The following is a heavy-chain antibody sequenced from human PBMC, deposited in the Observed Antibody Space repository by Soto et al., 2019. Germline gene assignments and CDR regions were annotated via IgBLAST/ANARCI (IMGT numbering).Heavy chain of an antibody. V-gene: IGHV1-69*06. J-gene: IGHJ6*02. CDR2: IIPIFGTA. CDR3: ARSRRLAARWLYYCGMDG. D-gene: IGHD6-6*01. CDR1: GGTFSSYA. Sequence: SVKVSCKASGGTFSSYAISWVRQAPGQGLEWMGGIIPIFGTANYAQKFQGRVTITADKSTSTAYMEPISLRSEDTAEYYCARSRRLAARWLYYCGMDGWDRGTRVTASS.